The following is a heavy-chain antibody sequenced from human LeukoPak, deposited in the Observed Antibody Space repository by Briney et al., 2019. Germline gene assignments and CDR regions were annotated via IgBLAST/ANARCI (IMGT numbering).Heavy chain of an antibody. D-gene: IGHD3-10*01. J-gene: IGHJ6*03. V-gene: IGHV4-4*07. CDR2: IYTSGST. CDR3: ARDREVRGANHYYYYYYMDV. CDR1: GGSISSYY. Sequence: SETLSLTCTVSGGSISSYYWSWIRQAAGKGLEWIGRIYTSGSTNYNPSLKSRVTMSVDTSKNQFSLKLSSVTAADTAVYYCARDREVRGANHYYYYYYMDVWGKGTTVTVSS.